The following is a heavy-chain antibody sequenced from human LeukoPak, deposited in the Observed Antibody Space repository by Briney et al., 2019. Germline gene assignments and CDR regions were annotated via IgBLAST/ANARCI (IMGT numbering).Heavy chain of an antibody. J-gene: IGHJ3*02. CDR3: AREKHDYGDLGAFDI. V-gene: IGHV3-21*01. Sequence: GGSLRLSCAASGFTFSSYSMNWVRQAPGKGLEWVSSISSSSSYIYYADSVKGRFTISRDNAKNSLYLQMNSLRAEDTAVYYCAREKHDYGDLGAFDIWGQGTMVTVSS. D-gene: IGHD4-17*01. CDR1: GFTFSSYS. CDR2: ISSSSSYI.